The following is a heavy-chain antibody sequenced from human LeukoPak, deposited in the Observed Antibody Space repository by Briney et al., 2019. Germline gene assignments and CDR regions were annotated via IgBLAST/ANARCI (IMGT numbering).Heavy chain of an antibody. CDR3: AKRGVVIRVILVGFHKEAYYFDS. Sequence: GGSLRLSCATSGFTFSSNAMSWVRQAPGKGLEWVSSIIGSGGRTYYADSGTGPFTIGRDTSKKTLYLQMNILRAEDTAVYFCAKRGVVIRVILVGFHKEAYYFDSWGQGALVTVSS. CDR2: IIGSGGRT. D-gene: IGHD3-22*01. V-gene: IGHV3-23*01. CDR1: GFTFSSNA. J-gene: IGHJ4*02.